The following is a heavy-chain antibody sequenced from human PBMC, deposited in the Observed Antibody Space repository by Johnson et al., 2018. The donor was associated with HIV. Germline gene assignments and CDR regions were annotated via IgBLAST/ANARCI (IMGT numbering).Heavy chain of an antibody. Sequence: QEKLVESGGGLVQPGRSLILSCSSSGFTFSSYGMHWVLHAPCKALEWVAVISFDGSNKYYADSVKGRFNISRDNSKNTLYLQMNSLRAEDTAVYYCASCGGDCRDAFDIWGQGTMVTVS. CDR2: ISFDGSNK. J-gene: IGHJ3*02. CDR3: ASCGGDCRDAFDI. V-gene: IGHV3-30*03. D-gene: IGHD2-21*02. CDR1: GFTFSSYG.